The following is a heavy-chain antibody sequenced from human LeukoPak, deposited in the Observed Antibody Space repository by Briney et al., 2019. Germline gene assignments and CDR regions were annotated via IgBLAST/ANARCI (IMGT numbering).Heavy chain of an antibody. CDR1: GGSISNYD. J-gene: IGHJ4*02. CDR2: IYYSGDT. CDR3: AIVLVGDYVNFDY. Sequence: SETLSLTCTVSGGSISNYDWSWMRQPPGKGLEWIGFIYYSGDTSYNPSLQSRVTISVDTTKNQFSLKLSSVSAADTAVYYCAIVLVGDYVNFDYWGQGTLVTVSS. D-gene: IGHD4-17*01. V-gene: IGHV4-59*01.